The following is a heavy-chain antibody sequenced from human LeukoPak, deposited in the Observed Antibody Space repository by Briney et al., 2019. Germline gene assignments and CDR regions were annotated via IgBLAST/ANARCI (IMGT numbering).Heavy chain of an antibody. CDR2: ISSSSSYI. D-gene: IGHD3-22*01. CDR1: GFTFSSYS. J-gene: IGHJ3*02. CDR3: AKDLASLTYYYDSSGYLAFDI. V-gene: IGHV3-21*04. Sequence: GGSLRLSCAASGFTFSSYSMNWVRQAPGKGLEWVSSISSSSSYIYYADSVKGRFTISRDNAKNSLYLQMNSLRAEDTAVYYCAKDLASLTYYYDSSGYLAFDIWGQGTMVTVSS.